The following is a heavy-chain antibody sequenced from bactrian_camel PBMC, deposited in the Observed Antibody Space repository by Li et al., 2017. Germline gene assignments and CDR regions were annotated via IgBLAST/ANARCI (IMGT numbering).Heavy chain of an antibody. CDR2: LGGGNT. V-gene: IGHV3S40*01. D-gene: IGHD2*01. J-gene: IGHJ6*01. CDR3: AARGYCYISVGLFGGDVGFGT. Sequence: DVQLVESGGDSVEAGGSLILSCTASGFTFSAGDMTWVRQAPGKGLEWVSTLGGGNTYYADSVKGRFTISQDNAKDTLYLQMNSLKPEDTAMYYCAARGYCYISVGLFGGDVGFGTWGQGTQVT. CDR1: GFTFSAGD.